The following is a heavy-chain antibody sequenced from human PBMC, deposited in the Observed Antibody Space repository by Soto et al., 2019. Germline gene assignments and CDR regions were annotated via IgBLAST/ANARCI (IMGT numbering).Heavy chain of an antibody. D-gene: IGHD3-22*01. CDR2: ISGSGGST. V-gene: IGHV3-23*01. J-gene: IGHJ4*01. CDR1: GFTFSSYA. Sequence: GSLRLSCAASGFTFSSYAMSWVRQAPGKGLEWVSAISGSGGSTYYADSVKGRFTISRDNSKNTLYLQMNSLRAEDTAVYYCTTDSYFTLRLVRFDYWGLGTLVTVSS. CDR3: TTDSYFTLRLVRFDY.